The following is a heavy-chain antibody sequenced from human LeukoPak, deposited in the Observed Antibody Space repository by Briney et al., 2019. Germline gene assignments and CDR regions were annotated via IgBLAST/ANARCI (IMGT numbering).Heavy chain of an antibody. Sequence: PSETLSLTCAVYGGSLSGYYWSWLRQPPGKGLEWIGEINQSGSTKYYPSLKSRVTISVDTSKNQFSLKLSSVTAADTAVYYCARTSYDLLTGKEDYMDVWDKGTTVTVSS. D-gene: IGHD3-9*01. V-gene: IGHV4-34*01. CDR2: INQSGST. J-gene: IGHJ6*03. CDR3: ARTSYDLLTGKEDYMDV. CDR1: GGSLSGYY.